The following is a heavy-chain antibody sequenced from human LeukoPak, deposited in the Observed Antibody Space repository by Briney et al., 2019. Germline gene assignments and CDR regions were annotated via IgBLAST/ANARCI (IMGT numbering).Heavy chain of an antibody. Sequence: PGGSLRLSCAASGFTFSSYEMNWVRQAPGKGLEWVSYISSSGSTIYYADSVKGRFTISRDNSKNTLFLQMNSLRAEDTAVYYCARDRGAPGGSWGQGTLVTVSS. D-gene: IGHD3-16*01. V-gene: IGHV3-48*03. CDR2: ISSSGSTI. J-gene: IGHJ4*02. CDR1: GFTFSSYE. CDR3: ARDRGAPGGS.